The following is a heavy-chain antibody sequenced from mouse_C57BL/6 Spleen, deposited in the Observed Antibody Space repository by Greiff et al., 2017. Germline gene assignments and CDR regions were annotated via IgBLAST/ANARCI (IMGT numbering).Heavy chain of an antibody. D-gene: IGHD4-1*01. CDR1: GYTFTSYT. Sequence: QVQLKESGAELARPGASVKMSCKASGYTFTSYTMHWVKQRPGQGLEWIGYINPSSGYTKYNQKFKDKATLTADKSSSTAYMQLSSLTSEDSAVYYCARWGNWDEKYYFDYWGQGTTLTVSS. J-gene: IGHJ2*01. CDR2: INPSSGYT. V-gene: IGHV1-4*01. CDR3: ARWGNWDEKYYFDY.